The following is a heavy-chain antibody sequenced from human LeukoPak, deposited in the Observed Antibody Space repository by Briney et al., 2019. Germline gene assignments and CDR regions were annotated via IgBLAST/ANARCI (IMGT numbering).Heavy chain of an antibody. Sequence: PGGSLRLSCAASGFTVSSNYMSWVRQAPGKGLEWVSVIYSGGSTYYADSVKGRFTISRDNSKNTLYLQMNSLRAEDTAVYYCARGWFGELMDYWGQGTLVTVSS. CDR3: ARGWFGELMDY. D-gene: IGHD3-10*01. J-gene: IGHJ4*02. V-gene: IGHV3-66*01. CDR1: GFTVSSNY. CDR2: IYSGGST.